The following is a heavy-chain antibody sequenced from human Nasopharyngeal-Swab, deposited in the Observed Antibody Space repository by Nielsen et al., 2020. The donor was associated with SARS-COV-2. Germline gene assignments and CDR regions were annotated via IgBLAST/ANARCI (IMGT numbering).Heavy chain of an antibody. Sequence: ASVKVSCKVSGYTLTELSMHWVRQAPGKGLEWMGRINPNSGGTNYAQKFQGRVTMTRDTSISTAYMELSRLRSDDTAVYYCATTLQWLVTNWFDPWGQGTLVTVSS. CDR1: GYTLTELS. CDR3: ATTLQWLVTNWFDP. J-gene: IGHJ5*02. CDR2: INPNSGGT. V-gene: IGHV1-2*06. D-gene: IGHD6-19*01.